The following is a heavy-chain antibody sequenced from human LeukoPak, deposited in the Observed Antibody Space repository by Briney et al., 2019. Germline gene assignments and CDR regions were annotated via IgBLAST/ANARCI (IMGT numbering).Heavy chain of an antibody. CDR3: AREISSSPAV. D-gene: IGHD6-6*01. CDR2: VYYSGST. CDR1: GGSISSSSYY. J-gene: IGHJ4*02. Sequence: SETLSLTCTVSGGSISSSSYYWGWIRQPPGKGLEWIGSVYYSGSTYYSPSLKSRVTISVDTSKNQFSLKLSSVTAADTAVYYCAREISSSPAVWSQGTLVTVSS. V-gene: IGHV4-39*02.